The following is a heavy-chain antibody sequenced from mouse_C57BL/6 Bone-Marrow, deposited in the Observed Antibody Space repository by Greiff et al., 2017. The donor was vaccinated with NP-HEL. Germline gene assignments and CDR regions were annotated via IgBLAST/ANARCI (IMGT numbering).Heavy chain of an antibody. V-gene: IGHV1-55*01. J-gene: IGHJ3*01. Sequence: QVQLQQSGAELVKPGASVKMSCKASGYTFTSYWITWVKQRPGQGLEWIGDIYPGSGSTNYNEKFKSKATLTVDTSSSTAYMQLSSLTSEDSAVXYCARGAYYSNYGFAYWGQGTLVTVSA. CDR3: ARGAYYSNYGFAY. CDR2: IYPGSGST. D-gene: IGHD2-5*01. CDR1: GYTFTSYW.